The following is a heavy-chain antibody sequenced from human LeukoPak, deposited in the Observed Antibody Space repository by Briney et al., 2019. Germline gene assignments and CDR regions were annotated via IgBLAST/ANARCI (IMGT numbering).Heavy chain of an antibody. CDR2: IKHDGSEK. Sequence: GGSLRLSCAASGFIFTNYFMSWVHQAPGKGLEWVASIKHDGSEKYYVDSVRGRFTISRDNTMNSLYLQMSSLRAEDTAVYYCATDRGWRTSGYYLYYFEYWGQGTLVTYSS. V-gene: IGHV3-7*01. CDR1: GFIFTNYF. D-gene: IGHD3-3*01. J-gene: IGHJ4*02. CDR3: ATDRGWRTSGYYLYYFEY.